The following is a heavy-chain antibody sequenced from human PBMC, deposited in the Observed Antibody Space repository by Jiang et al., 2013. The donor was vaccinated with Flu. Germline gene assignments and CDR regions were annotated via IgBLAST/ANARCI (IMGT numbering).Heavy chain of an antibody. CDR1: GGSISSGSYY. V-gene: IGHV4-39*01. CDR2: IHYSGTT. Sequence: PGLVKPSETLSLTCIVSGGSISSGSYYWGWIRQPPGKGLEWIGSIHYSGTTHYSPSLKGRVTISVDTSKNQFSLNLSSVTAADTAVYYCARHVAYGRVFGVWGQGTTVTVSS. D-gene: IGHD1-26*01. J-gene: IGHJ6*02. CDR3: ARHVAYGRVFGV.